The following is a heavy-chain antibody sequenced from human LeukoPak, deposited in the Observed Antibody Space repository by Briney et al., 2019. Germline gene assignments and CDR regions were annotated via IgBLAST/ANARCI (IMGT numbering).Heavy chain of an antibody. CDR3: ARGKQRTAYFDY. Sequence: PSETLSLTCTVSGGSISSYYWSWIRQPPGKGLEWTGYIYYSGSTNYNPSLKSRVTISVDTSKNQFSLKLSSVTAADTAVYYCARGKQRTAYFDYWGQGTLVTVSS. J-gene: IGHJ4*02. D-gene: IGHD1-1*01. CDR1: GGSISSYY. CDR2: IYYSGST. V-gene: IGHV4-59*12.